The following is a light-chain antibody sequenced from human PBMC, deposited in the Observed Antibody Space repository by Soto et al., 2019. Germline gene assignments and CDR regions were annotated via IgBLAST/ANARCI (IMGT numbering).Light chain of an antibody. Sequence: DIVMTQSPDSLAVSLGERATINCKSSQNKKNYLAWYQQKAGQPPKLIIDWASTRASGVPDRFSGSGSGTDFTLTISSLQAEDVAVYYCQHYYSSWTFGQGTKVEIK. CDR1: QNKKNY. CDR2: WAS. V-gene: IGKV4-1*01. CDR3: QHYYSSWT. J-gene: IGKJ1*01.